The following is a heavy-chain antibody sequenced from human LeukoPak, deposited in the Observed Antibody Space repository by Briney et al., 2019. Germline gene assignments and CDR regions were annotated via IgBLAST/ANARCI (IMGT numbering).Heavy chain of an antibody. Sequence: VASVKVSCKASGYTFTGYYMHWVRQAPGQGLEWMGWINPNSGGTNYAQKFQGRVTMTRDTSISTAYMELSRLRSDDTAVYYCARAIGFLEWLHPDYYYGMDVWGQGTTVTVSS. CDR3: ARAIGFLEWLHPDYYYGMDV. CDR2: INPNSGGT. V-gene: IGHV1-2*02. D-gene: IGHD3-3*02. CDR1: GYTFTGYY. J-gene: IGHJ6*02.